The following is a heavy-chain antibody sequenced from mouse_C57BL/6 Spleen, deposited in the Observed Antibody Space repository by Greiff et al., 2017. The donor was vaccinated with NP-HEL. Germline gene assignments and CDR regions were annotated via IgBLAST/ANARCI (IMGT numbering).Heavy chain of an antibody. CDR2: INSDGGST. D-gene: IGHD1-1*01. CDR1: EYEFPSHD. Sequence: EVHLVESGGGLVQPGESLKLSCESNEYEFPSHDMSWVRKTPEKRLELVAAINSDGGSTYYPDTMERRFIISRDNTKKTLYLQMSSLRSEDTALYYCARRPNYCGSSFWYFDVWGTGTTVTVSS. CDR3: ARRPNYCGSSFWYFDV. V-gene: IGHV5-2*01. J-gene: IGHJ1*03.